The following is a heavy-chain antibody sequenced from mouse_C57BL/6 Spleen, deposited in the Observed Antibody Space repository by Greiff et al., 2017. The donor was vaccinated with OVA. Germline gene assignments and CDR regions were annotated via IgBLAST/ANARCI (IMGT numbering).Heavy chain of an antibody. D-gene: IGHD2-4*01. CDR1: GFTFSDYY. Sequence: VTLEESEGGLVQPGSSMKLSCTASGFTFSDYYMAWVRQVPEKGLEWVANINYDGSSTYYLDSLKSRFIISRDNAKNILYLQMSSLKSEDTATYYCARGDDLYYYAMDYWGQGTSVTVSS. V-gene: IGHV5-16*01. CDR2: INYDGSST. CDR3: ARGDDLYYYAMDY. J-gene: IGHJ4*01.